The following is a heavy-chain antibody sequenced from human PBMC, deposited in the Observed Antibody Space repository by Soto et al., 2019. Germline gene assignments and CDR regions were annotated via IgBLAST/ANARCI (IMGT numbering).Heavy chain of an antibody. CDR2: ISGSGGST. V-gene: IGHV3-23*01. D-gene: IGHD2-15*01. CDR3: AKGLGYCSGGSCYGRAYYYYYYMDV. CDR1: GFTFSSYA. J-gene: IGHJ6*03. Sequence: GSLRLSCAASGFTFSSYAMSWVRQAPGKGLEWVSAISGSGGSTYYADSVKGRFTISRDNSKNTLYLQMNSLRAEDTAVYYCAKGLGYCSGGSCYGRAYYYYYYMDVWGKGTTVTVSS.